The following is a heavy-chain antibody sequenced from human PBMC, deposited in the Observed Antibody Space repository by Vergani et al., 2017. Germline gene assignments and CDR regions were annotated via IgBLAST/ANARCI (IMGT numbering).Heavy chain of an antibody. D-gene: IGHD4-17*01. V-gene: IGHV4-61*02. Sequence: QVQLQESGPGLVKPSQTLSLTCTVSGGSISSGSYYWSWIRQPAGKGLEWIGRIYTSGSTNYNPSLKSRVTMSVDTSKNQFSLKLSSVTAADTAVYYCARDFPGDLDAFDIWGQGTMVTVSS. J-gene: IGHJ3*02. CDR1: GGSISSGSYY. CDR3: ARDFPGDLDAFDI. CDR2: IYTSGST.